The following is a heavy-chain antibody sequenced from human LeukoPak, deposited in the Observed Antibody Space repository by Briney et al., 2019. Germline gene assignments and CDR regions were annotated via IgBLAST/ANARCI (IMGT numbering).Heavy chain of an antibody. J-gene: IGHJ4*02. V-gene: IGHV4-59*08. CDR3: AQTTGGPGFDF. CDR1: GASTSDKY. D-gene: IGHD1-14*01. CDR2: IYNGRNT. Sequence: PSETLSLTCSASGASTSDKYWSWLRQSPGRTLEWIGHIYNGRNTKYNPSLTSRVTISVDTSKNQFSLSLTSVTAADTAMYYCAQTTGGPGFDFWGPGALVTASS.